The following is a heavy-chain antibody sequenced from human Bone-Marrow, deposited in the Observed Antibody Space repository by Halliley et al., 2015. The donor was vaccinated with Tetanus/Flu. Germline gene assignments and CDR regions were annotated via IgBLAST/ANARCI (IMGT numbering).Heavy chain of an antibody. Sequence: LEYVSAINSNGGRTFHADSVKGRFTISRDSSKNTLYLQMSSLRPEDTAMYYCVKDWAREKDDPYHWGQGTLVTVST. D-gene: IGHD2-15*01. J-gene: IGHJ5*02. V-gene: IGHV3-64D*06. CDR3: VKDWAREKDDPYH. CDR2: INSNGGRT.